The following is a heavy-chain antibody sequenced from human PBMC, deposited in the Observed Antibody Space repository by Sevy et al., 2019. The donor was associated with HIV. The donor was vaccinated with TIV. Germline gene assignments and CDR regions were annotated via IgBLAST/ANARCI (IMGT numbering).Heavy chain of an antibody. CDR3: ARDDGNYYFHY. J-gene: IGHJ4*02. Sequence: WGSLRLSCAASGFTFSKYWMGWVRQAPGKGLEWVVNIKQDAGQKYYVDSVKGRFTISRDNAKNSLYLQMNSLRAEDTAVYFCARDDGNYYFHYWGQGTLVTVSS. V-gene: IGHV3-7*01. D-gene: IGHD1-7*01. CDR2: IKQDAGQK. CDR1: GFTFSKYW.